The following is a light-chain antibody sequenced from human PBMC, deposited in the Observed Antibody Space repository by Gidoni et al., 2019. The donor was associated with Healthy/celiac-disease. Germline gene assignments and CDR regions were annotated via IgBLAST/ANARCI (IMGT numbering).Light chain of an antibody. V-gene: IGKV1-39*01. CDR1: QSISSY. Sequence: DIQMTQSPSSLSASVGDRVTITCRASQSISSYLNWYQQKPGKAPKLLIYAASSLQSRVPSRFSGSGSGTDFTLTISSLQPEDFATYYCQQRYSTPLFTFGPGTKVDIK. CDR2: AAS. J-gene: IGKJ3*01. CDR3: QQRYSTPLFT.